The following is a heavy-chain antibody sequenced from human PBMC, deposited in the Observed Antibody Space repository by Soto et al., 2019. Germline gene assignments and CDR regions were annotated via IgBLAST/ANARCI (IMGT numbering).Heavy chain of an antibody. CDR2: IYYSGST. CDR3: ARATALKDYYYYYYMDV. Sequence: SETLSLTCTVSGGSISSSSYYWGWIRQPPGKGLEWIGSIYYSGSTYYNPSLKSRVTISVDTSKNQFSLKLSSVTAADTAVYYCARATALKDYYYYYYMDVWGKGTTVTVSS. J-gene: IGHJ6*03. V-gene: IGHV4-39*01. CDR1: GGSISSSSYY.